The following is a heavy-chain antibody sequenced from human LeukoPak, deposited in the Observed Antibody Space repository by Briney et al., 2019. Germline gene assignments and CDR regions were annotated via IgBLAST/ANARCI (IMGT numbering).Heavy chain of an antibody. J-gene: IGHJ4*02. V-gene: IGHV3-64D*06. CDR1: GFTFSSYA. Sequence: GGSLRLSCSASGFTFSSYAMHWVRQAPGKGLEYVSAISSNGGSTYYADSVKGRFTISGDSSKNTLYLQMSSLRAEDTAVYYCVKDYYGSGSYSTDYWGQGTLVTVSS. D-gene: IGHD3-10*01. CDR3: VKDYYGSGSYSTDY. CDR2: ISSNGGST.